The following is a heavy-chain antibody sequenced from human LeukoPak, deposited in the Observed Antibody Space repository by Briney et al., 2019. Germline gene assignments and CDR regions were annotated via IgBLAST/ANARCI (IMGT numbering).Heavy chain of an antibody. CDR3: ARVPSRGDYALDY. D-gene: IGHD4-17*01. CDR2: INPNSGGT. CDR1: GYTFTGYY. Sequence: GASVKVSCKASGYTFTGYYMHWVRQAPGQGLEWMGRINPNSGGTNYAQKFQGRVTMTRDTSISTAYMELSRLRSDGTAVYYCARVPSRGDYALDYWGQGTLVTVSS. V-gene: IGHV1-2*06. J-gene: IGHJ4*02.